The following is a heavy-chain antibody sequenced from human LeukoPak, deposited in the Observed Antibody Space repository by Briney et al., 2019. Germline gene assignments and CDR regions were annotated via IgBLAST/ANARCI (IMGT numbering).Heavy chain of an antibody. CDR1: GFTFSSYG. D-gene: IGHD4-11*01. V-gene: IGHV3-30*18. CDR2: ISYDGSNK. Sequence: GGSLRLSCAASGFTFSSYGMHWVRQAPGKGLEWVAVISYDGSNKYYADSVKGRFTISRDNSKNTLYLQMNSLRAEDTAVYYCAKEGPTVTLDYWGQGTLVTVSS. CDR3: AKEGPTVTLDY. J-gene: IGHJ4*02.